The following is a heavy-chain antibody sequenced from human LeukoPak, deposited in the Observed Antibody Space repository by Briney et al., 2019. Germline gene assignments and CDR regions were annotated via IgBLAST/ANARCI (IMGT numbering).Heavy chain of an antibody. V-gene: IGHV3-33*01. CDR3: ARVQGGYNPDY. CDR2: IWYDGINK. Sequence: GGSLRLSCAASGFTFRTYGMHWVRQAPGKGLEWVAVIWYDGINKYYADSVKGRFTISRDNSKNTVYLQMNSLRAEDTAVYYCARVQGGYNPDYWGQGTLVTVSS. D-gene: IGHD5-24*01. CDR1: GFTFRTYG. J-gene: IGHJ4*02.